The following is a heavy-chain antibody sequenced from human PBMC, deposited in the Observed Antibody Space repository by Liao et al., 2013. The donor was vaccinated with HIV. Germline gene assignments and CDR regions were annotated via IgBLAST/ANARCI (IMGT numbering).Heavy chain of an antibody. V-gene: IGHV4-61*02. J-gene: IGHJ6*03. CDR1: GGSVSSGPYH. CDR3: ARESVYCSSTSCYLQYYYYYYMDV. CDR2: IYSNGRT. D-gene: IGHD2-2*01. Sequence: QVQLQESGPGLVKPSQTLSLTCTVFGGSVSSGPYHWTWIRQPAGNRLEWIGHIYSNGRTNYNPSLKSRVTISVDTSKNQFSLKLSSVTAADTAVYYCARESVYCSSTSCYLQYYYYYYMDVWGKGDHGHRLL.